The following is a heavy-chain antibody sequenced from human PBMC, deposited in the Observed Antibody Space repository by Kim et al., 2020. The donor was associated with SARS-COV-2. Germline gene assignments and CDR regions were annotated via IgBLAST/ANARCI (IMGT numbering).Heavy chain of an antibody. CDR1: GGSFSGYY. Sequence: SETLSLTCAVYGGSFSGYYWSWIRQPPGKGLEWIGEINHSGSTNYNPSLKSRVTISVDTSKNQFSLKLSSVTAADTAVYYCARPRIKIAAGAGFGYWGQGTLVTVSS. CDR2: INHSGST. CDR3: ARPRIKIAAGAGFGY. D-gene: IGHD6-13*01. J-gene: IGHJ4*02. V-gene: IGHV4-34*01.